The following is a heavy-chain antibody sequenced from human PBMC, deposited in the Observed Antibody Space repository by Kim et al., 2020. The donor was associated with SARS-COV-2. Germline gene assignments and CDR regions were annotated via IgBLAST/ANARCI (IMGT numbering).Heavy chain of an antibody. CDR2: ISGSGDST. CDR3: AKGQAHSDTFLTISGYF. Sequence: GGSLRLSCVASGFTFSSYAMSWVRLAPGKGLEWVSVISGSGDSTYYADSVKGHFTISRDNSKNTLYLQMNTLRAEDTAVYYCAKGQAHSDTFLTISGYF. J-gene: IGHJ1*01. V-gene: IGHV3-23*01. CDR1: GFTFSSYA. D-gene: IGHD3-22*01.